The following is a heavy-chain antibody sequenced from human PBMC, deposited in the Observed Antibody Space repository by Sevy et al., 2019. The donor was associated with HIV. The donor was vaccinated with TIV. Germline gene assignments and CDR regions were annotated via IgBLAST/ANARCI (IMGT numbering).Heavy chain of an antibody. CDR2: IYYIGSS. V-gene: IGHV4-39*01. CDR3: ARQVRFSGVIINHFDY. Sequence: SETLSLTCTVSGDSISSQSYYWAWIRQSPGKGLEWIASIYYIGSSYYNLSLRGRVTISVDTSKEQISLKLSSVTAADTAVYFCARQVRFSGVIINHFDYWGHGTLVTVSS. D-gene: IGHD3-3*01. J-gene: IGHJ4*01. CDR1: GDSISSQSYY.